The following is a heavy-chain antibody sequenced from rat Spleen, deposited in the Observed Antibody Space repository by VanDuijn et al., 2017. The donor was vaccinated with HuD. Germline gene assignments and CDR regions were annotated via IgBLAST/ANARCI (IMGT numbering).Heavy chain of an antibody. D-gene: IGHD5-1*01. Sequence: EVQLQESGPGLVKPSQSLSLTCSVTDYSITNNYWGWIRKFPGNKMEWIGHISYSGSTKYNPSLKSRIAITRDTSKNQFFLELNSVTLEDTATYYCARGGSSYVMDAWGQGASVTVSS. CDR2: ISYSGST. CDR1: DYSITNNY. CDR3: ARGGSSYVMDA. V-gene: IGHV3-1*01. J-gene: IGHJ4*01.